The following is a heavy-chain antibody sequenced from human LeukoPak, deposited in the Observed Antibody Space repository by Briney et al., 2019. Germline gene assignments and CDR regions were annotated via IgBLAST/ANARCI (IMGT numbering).Heavy chain of an antibody. J-gene: IGHJ6*02. D-gene: IGHD2/OR15-2a*01. CDR1: GFTFSSFW. Sequence: PGGSLRLSCAASGFTFSSFWMSWVRQAPGKGLEWVANIKQDGSEKYYVDSVKGRFTISRDNAKNSLYLQMGRLRAEDTAVYYCARDPNRSTYGMDVWGQGTTVTVSS. CDR2: IKQDGSEK. CDR3: ARDPNRSTYGMDV. V-gene: IGHV3-7*01.